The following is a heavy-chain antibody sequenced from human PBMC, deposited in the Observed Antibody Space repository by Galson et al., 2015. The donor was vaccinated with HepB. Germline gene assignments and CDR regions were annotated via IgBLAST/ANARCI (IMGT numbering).Heavy chain of an antibody. CDR3: ARDRIAAALLYYYYGMDV. Sequence: SLRLSCAASGFTFSSYGMHWVRQAPGKGLEWVAVIWYDGSNKYYADSVKGRFTISRDNSKNTLYLQMNSLRAEDTAVYYCARDRIAAALLYYYYGMDVWGQGTTVTVSS. CDR2: IWYDGSNK. D-gene: IGHD6-13*01. J-gene: IGHJ6*02. V-gene: IGHV3-33*01. CDR1: GFTFSSYG.